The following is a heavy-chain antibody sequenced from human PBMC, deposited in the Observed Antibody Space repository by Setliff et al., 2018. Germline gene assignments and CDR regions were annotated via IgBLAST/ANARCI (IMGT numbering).Heavy chain of an antibody. D-gene: IGHD2-2*01. CDR1: GGSISSYY. V-gene: IGHV4-59*12. Sequence: SETLSLTCTVSGGSISSYYWSWIRQPPGKRLEWIGYIYYSGSTNYNPSLESRVTISVDTSKNQFSLELSSVTAADTAVYYCARGVYCSSTSCSPGLNWFDPWGQGTLVTVSS. CDR3: ARGVYCSSTSCSPGLNWFDP. J-gene: IGHJ5*02. CDR2: IYYSGST.